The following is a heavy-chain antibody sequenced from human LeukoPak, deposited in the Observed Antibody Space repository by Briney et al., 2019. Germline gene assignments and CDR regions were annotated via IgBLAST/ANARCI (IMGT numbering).Heavy chain of an antibody. CDR1: GFTFSSYS. CDR2: ISSSSSYI. D-gene: IGHD2-2*02. CDR3: ARAGGCSSTSCYKAGDYFDY. J-gene: IGHJ4*02. Sequence: GGSLRLSCAASGFTFSSYSMNWVRQAPGKGLEWVSSISSSSSYIYYADSVKGRFTISRDNSKNTLYLQMNSLGAEDTAVYYCARAGGCSSTSCYKAGDYFDYWGQGTLVTVSS. V-gene: IGHV3-21*04.